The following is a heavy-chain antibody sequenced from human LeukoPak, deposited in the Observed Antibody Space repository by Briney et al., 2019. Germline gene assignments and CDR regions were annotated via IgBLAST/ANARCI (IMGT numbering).Heavy chain of an antibody. CDR3: AREAGSTTFDY. Sequence: GGSLRLSCAASGFTFSSYSMNWVRQAPGKGLEWVSSISSSSYIYYADSVKGRFTISRDNAKNSLYLQMNSLRAEDTAVYYCAREAGSTTFDYWGQGTLVTVSS. J-gene: IGHJ4*02. V-gene: IGHV3-21*01. D-gene: IGHD2/OR15-2a*01. CDR2: ISSSSYI. CDR1: GFTFSSYS.